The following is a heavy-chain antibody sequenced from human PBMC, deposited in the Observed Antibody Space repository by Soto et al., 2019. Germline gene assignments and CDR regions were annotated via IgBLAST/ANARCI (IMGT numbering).Heavy chain of an antibody. Sequence: HPWGSLRLSCAASGFTFSSYAMHWVRQAPGKGLEWVAVISYDGSNKYYADSVKGRFTISRDNSKNTLYLQMNSLRAEDTAVYYCARDWSGYPSKVYYYYGMDVWGQGTTVTVSS. CDR2: ISYDGSNK. V-gene: IGHV3-30-3*01. CDR3: ARDWSGYPSKVYYYYGMDV. D-gene: IGHD3-3*01. CDR1: GFTFSSYA. J-gene: IGHJ6*02.